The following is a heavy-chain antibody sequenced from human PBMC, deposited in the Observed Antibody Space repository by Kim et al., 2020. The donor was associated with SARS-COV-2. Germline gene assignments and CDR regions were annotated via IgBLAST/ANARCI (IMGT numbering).Heavy chain of an antibody. Sequence: SETLSLTCAVSGGSISSSNWWSWVRQPPGKGLEWIGEIYHSGSTNYNPSLKSRVTISVDKSKNQFSLKLSSVTAADTAVYYCARELMGYDFWRRKNWFDPWGQGTLVTVSS. CDR3: ARELMGYDFWRRKNWFDP. CDR1: GGSISSSNW. J-gene: IGHJ5*02. D-gene: IGHD3-3*01. CDR2: IYHSGST. V-gene: IGHV4-4*02.